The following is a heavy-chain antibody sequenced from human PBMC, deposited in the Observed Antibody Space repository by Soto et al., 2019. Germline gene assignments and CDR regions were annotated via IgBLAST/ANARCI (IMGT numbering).Heavy chain of an antibody. J-gene: IGHJ4*02. D-gene: IGHD3-16*01. Sequence: PSETLSLTCAVYGGSFSGYYWSWIRQPPGKGLEWIGEINHSGSANYNPSLKSRVTISVDTSKNQFSLKLSSVTAADTAVYYCARRWANRFDYWGQGTLVTVSS. CDR3: ARRWANRFDY. CDR1: GGSFSGYY. V-gene: IGHV4-34*01. CDR2: INHSGSA.